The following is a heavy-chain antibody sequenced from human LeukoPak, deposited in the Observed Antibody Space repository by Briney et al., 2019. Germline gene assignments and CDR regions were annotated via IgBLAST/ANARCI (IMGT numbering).Heavy chain of an antibody. CDR3: AREPLYSSGWSAPYYMDV. CDR1: GGSISSYY. J-gene: IGHJ6*03. CDR2: IYTSGST. V-gene: IGHV4-4*07. Sequence: SETLSLTCTVSGGSISSYYWSWIRQPAGKGLEWIGRIYTSGSTNYNPSLKSRVTMSVDTSKNQFSLKLSSVTAADTAVYYCAREPLYSSGWSAPYYMDVWGKGTTVTVSS. D-gene: IGHD6-19*01.